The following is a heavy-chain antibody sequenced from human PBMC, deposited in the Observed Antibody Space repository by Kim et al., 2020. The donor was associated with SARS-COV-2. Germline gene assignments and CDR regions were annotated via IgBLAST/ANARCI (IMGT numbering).Heavy chain of an antibody. V-gene: IGHV3-9*01. J-gene: IGHJ4*02. CDR3: AKVDDYGGNTDY. CDR1: GFTFDDYA. D-gene: IGHD4-17*01. CDR2: ISWNSGSI. Sequence: GGSLRLSCAASGFTFDDYAMHWVRQAPGKGLEWVSGISWNSGSIGYADSVKGRFTISRDNAKNSLYLQMNSLRAEDTALYYCAKVDDYGGNTDYWSQGT.